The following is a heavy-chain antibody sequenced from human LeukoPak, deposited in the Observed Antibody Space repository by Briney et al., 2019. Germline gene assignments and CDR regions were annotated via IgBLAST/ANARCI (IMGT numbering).Heavy chain of an antibody. V-gene: IGHV4-39*07. Sequence: PSETLSLTCTVSGGSISSSSYYWGWIRQPPGKGLEWIGSIYYSGSTYYNPSLKSRVTISVDTSKNQFSLKLSSVTAADTAVYYCARFLSHPAMVTNWFDPWGQGTLVTVSS. CDR2: IYYSGST. CDR1: GGSISSSSYY. CDR3: ARFLSHPAMVTNWFDP. D-gene: IGHD5-18*01. J-gene: IGHJ5*02.